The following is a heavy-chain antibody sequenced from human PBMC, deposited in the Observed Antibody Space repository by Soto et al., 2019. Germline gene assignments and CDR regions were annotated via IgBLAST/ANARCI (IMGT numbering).Heavy chain of an antibody. CDR2: IYPGDSDT. CDR3: ARLDSADYYYYGMDV. V-gene: IGHV5-51*01. D-gene: IGHD3-22*01. Sequence: PGESLKISCKGSGYSFTSYWIGWVRQMPGKGLEWMGIIYPGDSDTRYSPSFQGQVTISADKSISTAYLQWSSLKASDTAMYYCARLDSADYYYYGMDVWGQGTTVTVS. J-gene: IGHJ6*02. CDR1: GYSFTSYW.